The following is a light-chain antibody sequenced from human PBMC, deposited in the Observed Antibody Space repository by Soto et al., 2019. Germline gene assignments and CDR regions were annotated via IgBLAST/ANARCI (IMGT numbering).Light chain of an antibody. Sequence: EIVLTQSPGTLSLSPGDSATLSCRASQSVSSSYLAWYQHKAGQAPRLLIYGASSRATGIPDRFSGSGSGTDFTLTISRLEPEDFAVYYCQQYSSSPPLYTFGQGTKLEIK. CDR2: GAS. CDR1: QSVSSSY. CDR3: QQYSSSPPLYT. V-gene: IGKV3-20*01. J-gene: IGKJ2*01.